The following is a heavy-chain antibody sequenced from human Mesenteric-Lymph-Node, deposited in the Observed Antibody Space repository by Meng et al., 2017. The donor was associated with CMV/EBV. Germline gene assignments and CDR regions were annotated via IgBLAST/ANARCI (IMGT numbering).Heavy chain of an antibody. Sequence: ESLKISCAASGFTFSNAWKSWVRQAPGKGLEWVGRIKSKTEGGTTDYAAPVKGRFTISRDDSKNTLYLQMHRLKTEDTAVYYCTTGPMVRGDYYGMDVWGQGTTVTVSS. CDR1: GFTFSNAW. CDR2: IKSKTEGGTT. D-gene: IGHD3-10*01. V-gene: IGHV3-15*01. J-gene: IGHJ6*02. CDR3: TTGPMVRGDYYGMDV.